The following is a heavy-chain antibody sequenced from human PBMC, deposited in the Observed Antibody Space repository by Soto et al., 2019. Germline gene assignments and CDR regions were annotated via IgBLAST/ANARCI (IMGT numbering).Heavy chain of an antibody. Sequence: QGQLVQSGAEVKKPGSSVKVSCKASGGTFSSYAISWVRQAPGQGLEWMGGIIPIFGTANYAQKFQGRVKSSADESTSKAHMELSSLRSEYTAVYYGARDGRPWPGRITNVRGVILSADYYGYGMDVWGQGTTVTVSS. CDR3: ARDGRPWPGRITNVRGVILSADYYGYGMDV. J-gene: IGHJ6*02. CDR1: GGTFSSYA. V-gene: IGHV1-69*01. CDR2: IIPIFGTA. D-gene: IGHD3-10*01.